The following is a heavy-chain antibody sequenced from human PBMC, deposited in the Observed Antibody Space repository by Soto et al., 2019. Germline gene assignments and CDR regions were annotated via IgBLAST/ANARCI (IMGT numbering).Heavy chain of an antibody. D-gene: IGHD4-17*01. CDR1: GYTFTGSY. V-gene: IGHV1-8*02. CDR2: MNPNSGNT. Sequence: GASVKASCKASGYTFTGSYINWVRQATGQGLQWMGWMNPNSGNTGYAQKFQGRVTMTRNTSISTAYMELSSLRSEDTAVYYCARTLYGDNVEYRGQGTLVTVSS. CDR3: ARTLYGDNVEY. J-gene: IGHJ4*02.